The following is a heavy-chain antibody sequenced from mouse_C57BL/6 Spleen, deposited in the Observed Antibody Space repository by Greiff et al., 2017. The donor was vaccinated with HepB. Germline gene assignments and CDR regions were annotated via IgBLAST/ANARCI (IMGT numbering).Heavy chain of an antibody. V-gene: IGHV1-42*01. J-gene: IGHJ3*01. CDR3: ARPHYYGSSPAWFAY. D-gene: IGHD1-1*01. Sequence: EVQVVESGPELVKPGASVKISCKASGYSFTGYYMNWVKQSPEKSLEWIGEINPSTGGTTYNQKFKAKATLTVDKSSSTAYMQLKSLTSEDSAVYYCARPHYYGSSPAWFAYWGQGTLVTVSA. CDR1: GYSFTGYY. CDR2: INPSTGGT.